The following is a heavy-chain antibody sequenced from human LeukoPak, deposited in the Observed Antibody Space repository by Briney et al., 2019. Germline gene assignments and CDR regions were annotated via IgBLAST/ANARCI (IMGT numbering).Heavy chain of an antibody. D-gene: IGHD3-3*01. CDR3: ARSSYYDFWSGTLGAFDI. V-gene: IGHV3-7*01. J-gene: IGHJ3*02. CDR2: IKQDGSEK. Sequence: GGSLRLSCAASGFTFSDYYMSWVRQAPGKGLEWVANIKQDGSEKYYVDSVKGRFTISRDNAKNSLYLQMNSLRAEDTAVYYCARSSYYDFWSGTLGAFDIWGQGIMVTVSS. CDR1: GFTFSDYY.